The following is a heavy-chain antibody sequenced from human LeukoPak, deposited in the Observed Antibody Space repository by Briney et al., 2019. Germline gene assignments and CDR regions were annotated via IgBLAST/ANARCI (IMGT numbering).Heavy chain of an antibody. D-gene: IGHD3-22*01. J-gene: IGHJ3*02. CDR3: ATGGPYYYDSSGYYAFDAFDI. CDR1: GFTFYDYG. CDR2: INWYGGST. V-gene: IGHV3-20*01. Sequence: PGGSLRLSCAASGFTFYDYGMRWVRQAPGKGLEWVSGINWYGGSTVYADSVKGRFTVSRDNAKNSLYLQMNSLRAEDTALYHCATGGPYYYDSSGYYAFDAFDIWGQGTMVTVSS.